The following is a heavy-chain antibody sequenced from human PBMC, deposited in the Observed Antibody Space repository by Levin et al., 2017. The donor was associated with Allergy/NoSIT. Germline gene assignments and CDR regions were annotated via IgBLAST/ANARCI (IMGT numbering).Heavy chain of an antibody. CDR1: GYTFTSYG. V-gene: IGHV1-18*01. Sequence: ASVKVSCKASGYTFTSYGISWVRQAPGQGLEWMGWISAYNGNTNYAQKLQGRVTMTTDTSTSTAYMELRSLRSDDTAVYYCARDIRGSLEQEQWLVRLGYWGQGTLVTVSS. J-gene: IGHJ4*02. D-gene: IGHD6-19*01. CDR3: ARDIRGSLEQEQWLVRLGY. CDR2: ISAYNGNT.